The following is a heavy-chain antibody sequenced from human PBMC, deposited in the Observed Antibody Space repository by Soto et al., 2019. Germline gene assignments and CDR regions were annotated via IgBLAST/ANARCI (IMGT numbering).Heavy chain of an antibody. CDR2: ISSSGSTI. J-gene: IGHJ3*02. CDR3: ARVLRFLRAFDI. Sequence: GGSLRLSCAASGFTFSGYEMNWVLQAPGKGLEWVSYISSSGSTIYYADSVKGRFTISRENAKNSLYLQMNSLRAEDTAVYYCARVLRFLRAFDIWGQGIMVTVSS. D-gene: IGHD3-3*01. CDR1: GFTFSGYE. V-gene: IGHV3-48*03.